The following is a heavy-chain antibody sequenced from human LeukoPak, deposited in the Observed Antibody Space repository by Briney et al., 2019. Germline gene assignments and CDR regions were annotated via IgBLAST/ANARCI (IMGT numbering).Heavy chain of an antibody. CDR1: GFTFSSYA. CDR2: ISYDGSNK. D-gene: IGHD3-10*01. V-gene: IGHV3-30-3*01. J-gene: IGHJ6*02. Sequence: GGSLRLSCAASGFTFSSYAMHWVRQAPGKGLEWVAVISYDGSNKYYADSVKGRFTISRDNSKNTLYLQMNSLRAEDTAVYYCPRGRGSGGGVRGVISRYGMDVWGQGTTVTVSS. CDR3: PRGRGSGGGVRGVISRYGMDV.